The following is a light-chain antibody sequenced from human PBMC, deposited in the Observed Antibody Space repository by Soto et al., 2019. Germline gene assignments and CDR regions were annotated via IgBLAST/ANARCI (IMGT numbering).Light chain of an antibody. CDR3: QQTNSFPRT. Sequence: DIQMTQSPSSVSASVGDSVTITCRASQDISSWLAWYQQKLGKAPNLLIYAASSLQSGVPSRFSGSGSGTDFTLTINSLQPEDIATYYCQQTNSFPRTFGQGTKVEVK. CDR2: AAS. J-gene: IGKJ1*01. V-gene: IGKV1-12*01. CDR1: QDISSW.